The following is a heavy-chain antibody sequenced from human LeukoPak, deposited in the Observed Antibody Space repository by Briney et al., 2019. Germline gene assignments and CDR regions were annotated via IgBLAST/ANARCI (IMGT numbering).Heavy chain of an antibody. Sequence: GGSLRLSCAPSGFTFNSYEMNWVRPAPGKGLEWISYISSSCSTIYYADSVKGRFNISRDNAKNSLYLQMNSLRAEDTAVDYCAGAYCGGDCYSVYFDYWGQGTLVTVSS. D-gene: IGHD2-21*02. J-gene: IGHJ4*02. CDR1: GFTFNSYE. CDR3: AGAYCGGDCYSVYFDY. CDR2: ISSSCSTI. V-gene: IGHV3-48*03.